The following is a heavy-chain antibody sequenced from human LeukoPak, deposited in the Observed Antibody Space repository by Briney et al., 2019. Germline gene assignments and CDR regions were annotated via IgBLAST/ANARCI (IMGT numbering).Heavy chain of an antibody. CDR3: AREQGSITMVRGARRGRFDY. Sequence: GGSLRLSCAASGFTFSSYSMNWVRQAPGKGLEWVSSISSSSSYIYYADSVEGRFTISRDNAKNSLYLQMNSLRAEDTAVYYCAREQGSITMVRGARRGRFDYWGQGTLVTVSS. J-gene: IGHJ4*02. D-gene: IGHD3-10*01. CDR2: ISSSSSYI. V-gene: IGHV3-21*01. CDR1: GFTFSSYS.